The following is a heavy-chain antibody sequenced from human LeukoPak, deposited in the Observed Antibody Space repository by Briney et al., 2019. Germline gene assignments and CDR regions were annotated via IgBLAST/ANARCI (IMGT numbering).Heavy chain of an antibody. V-gene: IGHV3-21*04. Sequence: GGSLRLSCAASGFTFSSYSMNWVRQAPGKGLEWVSSISSSSSYIYYADSVKGRFTISRDNAKNSLYLQMNSLRAEDTAVYYCAKERSGWYSGYFQHWGQGTLVTVSS. CDR1: GFTFSSYS. CDR2: ISSSSSYI. D-gene: IGHD6-19*01. J-gene: IGHJ1*01. CDR3: AKERSGWYSGYFQH.